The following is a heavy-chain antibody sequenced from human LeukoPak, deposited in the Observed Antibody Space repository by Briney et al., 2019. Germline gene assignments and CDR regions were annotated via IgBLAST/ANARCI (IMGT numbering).Heavy chain of an antibody. Sequence: SETLSLTCTVSGGSISSSSYYWGWIRQAPGKGLEWIGSIYYSGSTYYNPSLKSRVTISVDTSKNQFSLKLSSVTAADTAVYYCARGPSLAASYMDVWGKGTTVTVSS. V-gene: IGHV4-39*07. J-gene: IGHJ6*03. CDR3: ARGPSLAASYMDV. D-gene: IGHD2-15*01. CDR1: GGSISSSSYY. CDR2: IYYSGST.